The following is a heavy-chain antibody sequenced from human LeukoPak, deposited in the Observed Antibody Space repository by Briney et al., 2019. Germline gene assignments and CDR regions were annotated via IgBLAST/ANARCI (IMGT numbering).Heavy chain of an antibody. J-gene: IGHJ4*02. CDR3: AGSRGPNTFGGVHDY. Sequence: PGGSLRLSCAASGFTFSTYAMSWVRQAPGKGLEWVSGISGSGGSTYYADSVKGRFTISRDNSKNTLYLQMNSLRAEDTAVYYCAGSRGPNTFGGVHDYWGQGTLVTVSS. CDR2: ISGSGGST. D-gene: IGHD3-16*01. V-gene: IGHV3-23*01. CDR1: GFTFSTYA.